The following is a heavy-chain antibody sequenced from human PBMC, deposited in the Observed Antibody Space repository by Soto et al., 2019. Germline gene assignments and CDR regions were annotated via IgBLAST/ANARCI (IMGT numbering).Heavy chain of an antibody. Sequence: LETLSLTCAIYGGSLSGSTWNWIRQFPGKGLEWIGEINHRGTFNINPSLRSRVTISVDTSRNQFSLKLRSVTAADTAVYYCVRDGTKTLRDWFDPWGQGISVTVSS. V-gene: IGHV4-34*01. J-gene: IGHJ5*02. CDR2: INHRGTF. CDR3: VRDGTKTLRDWFDP. D-gene: IGHD1-1*01. CDR1: GGSLSGST.